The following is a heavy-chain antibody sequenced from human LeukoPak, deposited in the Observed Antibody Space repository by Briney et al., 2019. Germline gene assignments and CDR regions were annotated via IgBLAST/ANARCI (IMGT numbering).Heavy chain of an antibody. Sequence: GGSLRLSCAASGFTFSNYAMSWVRQAPGKGLEWVSAISGSGGSTYYADSVKGRFTISRDNSKNTLYLQMNSLRAEDTAVYYCAKERGYNWNDNHAFDIWGQGTMVTVSS. D-gene: IGHD1-1*01. CDR3: AKERGYNWNDNHAFDI. CDR2: ISGSGGST. CDR1: GFTFSNYA. J-gene: IGHJ3*02. V-gene: IGHV3-23*01.